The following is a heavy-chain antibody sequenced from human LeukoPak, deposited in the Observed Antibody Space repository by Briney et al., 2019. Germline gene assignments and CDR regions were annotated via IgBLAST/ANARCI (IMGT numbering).Heavy chain of an antibody. J-gene: IGHJ4*02. CDR1: GFTVSSNY. CDR3: ARGPFYGSGSYNY. V-gene: IGHV3-53*01. CDR2: IYSGGST. Sequence: PGGSLRLSCAASGFTVSSNYMSWVRQAPGKGLEWVSVIYSGGSTYYADSVKGRFTISRDNSKNTLYLQMNSLRAEDTAVYYCARGPFYGSGSYNYWGQGTLVTVSS. D-gene: IGHD3-10*01.